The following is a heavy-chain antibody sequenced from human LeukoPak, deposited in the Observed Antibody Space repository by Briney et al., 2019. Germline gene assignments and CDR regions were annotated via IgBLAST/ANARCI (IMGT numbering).Heavy chain of an antibody. CDR3: ARSTGYYDSSKGY. V-gene: IGHV4-61*02. CDR1: GGSISSGSYY. D-gene: IGHD3-22*01. CDR2: IYTSGNT. Sequence: SETPSLTCTVSGGSISSGSYYWSWIRQPAGKGLEWIGRIYTSGNTNYNPSLKSRVTISVDTSKNQFSLKLSSVTAADTAVYYCARSTGYYDSSKGYWGQGTLVTVSS. J-gene: IGHJ4*02.